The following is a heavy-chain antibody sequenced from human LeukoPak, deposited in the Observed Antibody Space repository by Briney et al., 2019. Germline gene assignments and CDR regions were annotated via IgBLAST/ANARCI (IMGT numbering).Heavy chain of an antibody. D-gene: IGHD1-7*01. CDR1: GYSFTSYG. J-gene: IGHJ4*02. CDR2: ISVFNGNI. Sequence: ASVKVSCKASGYSFTSYGVTWVRQAPGQGLEWMGWISVFNGNINYAQKLQGRVTMTTDTSTSTAYMELRSLRSDDTAVYYCARYITGTKDFDYWGQGTLVTVSS. CDR3: ARYITGTKDFDY. V-gene: IGHV1-18*01.